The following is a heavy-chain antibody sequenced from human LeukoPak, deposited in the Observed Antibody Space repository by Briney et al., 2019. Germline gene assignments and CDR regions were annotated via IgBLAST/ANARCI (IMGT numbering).Heavy chain of an antibody. D-gene: IGHD3-3*01. CDR1: GYTFTSYG. Sequence: ASVKVSCKASGYTFTSYGISWVRQAPGQGLEWMGWISAYNGNTNYAQKLQGRVTMTTDTSTNTAYMELRSLRSDDTAVYYCAREQKDVLRFLEWPSATDVWGQGTTVTVSS. CDR3: AREQKDVLRFLEWPSATDV. CDR2: ISAYNGNT. J-gene: IGHJ6*02. V-gene: IGHV1-18*01.